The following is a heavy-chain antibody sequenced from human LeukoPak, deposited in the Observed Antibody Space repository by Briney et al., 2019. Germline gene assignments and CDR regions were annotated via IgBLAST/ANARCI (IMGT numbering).Heavy chain of an antibody. CDR3: AREGFGYYGSGSYYYFDY. CDR2: ISAYNGNT. CDR1: GYTFTSYG. D-gene: IGHD3-10*01. V-gene: IGHV1-18*01. J-gene: IGHJ4*02. Sequence: ASVKVSCKASGYTFTSYGISWVRQAPGQGLEWMGWISAYNGNTNYAQKLQGRVTMTTDTSTSTAYMELRSLRSDDTAVYYCAREGFGYYGSGSYYYFDYWGQGTLVTVSS.